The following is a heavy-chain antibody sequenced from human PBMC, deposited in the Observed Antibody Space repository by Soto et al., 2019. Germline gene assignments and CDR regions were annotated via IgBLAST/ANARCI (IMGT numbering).Heavy chain of an antibody. CDR3: ARAKGHYNDSSGYYRQAYYYGMDV. Sequence: SETLSLTCTVSGGSVSSGSYYWSWIRQPPGKGLEWIGYIYYSGSTNYNPSLKSRVTISVDTSKNQFSLKLSSVTAADTAVYYCARAKGHYNDSSGYYRQAYYYGMDVWRQRTTVTVSS. CDR2: IYYSGST. CDR1: GGSVSSGSYY. D-gene: IGHD3-22*01. V-gene: IGHV4-61*01. J-gene: IGHJ6*02.